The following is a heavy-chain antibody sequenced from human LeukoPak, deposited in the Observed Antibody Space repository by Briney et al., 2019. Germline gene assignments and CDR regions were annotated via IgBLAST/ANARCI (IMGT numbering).Heavy chain of an antibody. V-gene: IGHV3-30*02. Sequence: GGSLRLSCAASGFTFSSYGMHWVRQPPGKGLEWVACIRYDGSNKYYADSVKGRFTISRDNAKNTLFLQMNSLIAEDTAVYYCAKGSGYEHNYHYYFRDVWGKGTTLSIS. CDR1: GFTFSSYG. CDR3: AKGSGYEHNYHYYFRDV. D-gene: IGHD5-12*01. CDR2: IRYDGSNK. J-gene: IGHJ6*03.